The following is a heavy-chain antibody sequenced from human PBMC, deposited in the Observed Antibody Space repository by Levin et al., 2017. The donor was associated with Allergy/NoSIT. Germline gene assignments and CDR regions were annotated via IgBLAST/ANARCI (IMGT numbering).Heavy chain of an antibody. V-gene: IGHV3-33*01. CDR3: ARDIVPRSTSSDYYGMDV. Sequence: GGSLRLSCAASGFTFSSYGMHWVRQAPGKGLEWVAVIWYDGSNKYYADSVKGRFTISRDNSKNTLYLQMNSLRAEDTAVYYCARDIVPRSTSSDYYGMDVWGQGTTVTVSS. D-gene: IGHD2-2*01. CDR2: IWYDGSNK. CDR1: GFTFSSYG. J-gene: IGHJ6*02.